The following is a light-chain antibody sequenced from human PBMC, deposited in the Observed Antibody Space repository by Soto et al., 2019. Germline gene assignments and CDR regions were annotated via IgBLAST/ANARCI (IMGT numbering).Light chain of an antibody. Sequence: DYQLTQSPSTLSVSFGDMVTMTCRASQNIYTWLAWYQQKPVIAPKLLIHQASTLESGAPSRFSGSGFGAEFTLTISGLQPEDSATYYCQQYERYSTFGQGTKVDI. CDR3: QQYERYST. V-gene: IGKV1-5*03. J-gene: IGKJ1*01. CDR2: QAS. CDR1: QNIYTW.